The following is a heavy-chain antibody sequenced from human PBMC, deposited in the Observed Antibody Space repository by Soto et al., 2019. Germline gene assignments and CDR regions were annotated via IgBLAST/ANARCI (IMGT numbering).Heavy chain of an antibody. J-gene: IGHJ4*02. V-gene: IGHV3-30*18. CDR1: GFTFSSYG. D-gene: IGHD2-8*01. Sequence: GGSLRLSCAASGFTFSSYGMHWVRQAPGKGLEWVAVISYDGSNKYYADSVKGRFTISRDNSKNTLYLQMNSLRAEDTAVYYCAKAEYFTNICLILAYGGQGTLVPVSS. CDR3: AKAEYFTNICLILAY. CDR2: ISYDGSNK.